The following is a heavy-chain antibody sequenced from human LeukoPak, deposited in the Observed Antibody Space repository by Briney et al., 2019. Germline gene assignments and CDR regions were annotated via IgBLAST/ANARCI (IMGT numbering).Heavy chain of an antibody. J-gene: IGHJ5*02. CDR2: INHSGST. CDR3: ARTGLLWFGELGWFDP. Sequence: PSETLSLTCAVYGGSFSGYYWSWIGQPPGKGLEWIGEINHSGSTNYNPSLKSRVTISVDTSKNQFSLKLSSVTAADTAVYYCARTGLLWFGELGWFDPWGQGTLVTVSS. V-gene: IGHV4-34*01. D-gene: IGHD3-10*01. CDR1: GGSFSGYY.